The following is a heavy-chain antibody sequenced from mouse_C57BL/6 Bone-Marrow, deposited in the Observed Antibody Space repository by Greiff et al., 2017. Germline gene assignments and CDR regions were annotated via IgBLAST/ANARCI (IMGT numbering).Heavy chain of an antibody. CDR1: GYTFTNYW. J-gene: IGHJ2*01. CDR2: IYPGGGYT. CDR3: TRAPNWVYFDY. Sequence: QVQLKESGAELVRPGTSVKMSCKASGYTFTNYWLGWAKQRPGHGLEWIGDIYPGGGYTNYNEKFKGKATLTVDKSSSTAYMQCSSLTSEDSAIYYCTRAPNWVYFDYWGQGTTLTVSS. D-gene: IGHD4-1*01. V-gene: IGHV1-63*01.